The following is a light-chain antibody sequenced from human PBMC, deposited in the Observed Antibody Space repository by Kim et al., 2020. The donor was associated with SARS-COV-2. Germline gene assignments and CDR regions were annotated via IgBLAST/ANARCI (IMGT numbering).Light chain of an antibody. Sequence: STGTSTTLPCGASQGVSSYLAWSQQQPGQAPRLLIYDASNRATGVPARFSGSGSGTDFTLTISSLEPEDFAVYYCQQRSNWPPFTFGPGTKVDIK. CDR1: QGVSSY. V-gene: IGKV3-11*01. J-gene: IGKJ3*01. CDR3: QQRSNWPPFT. CDR2: DAS.